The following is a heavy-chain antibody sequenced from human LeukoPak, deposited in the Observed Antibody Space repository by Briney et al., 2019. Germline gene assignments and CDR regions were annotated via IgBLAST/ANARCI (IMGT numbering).Heavy chain of an antibody. J-gene: IGHJ4*02. CDR3: SRSAYYDGSGNYYDY. D-gene: IGHD3-22*01. CDR2: ISDGGSTT. CDR1: GLTLSGYW. V-gene: IGHV3-74*01. Sequence: GGSLRLSCSASGLTLSGYWMHWVRQIPGKGLVWVSRISDGGSTTTYADSVKGRFTISRDNAKNTLYLQMNGLRAEDTAVYYCSRSAYYDGSGNYYDYWGQGTLVTVSS.